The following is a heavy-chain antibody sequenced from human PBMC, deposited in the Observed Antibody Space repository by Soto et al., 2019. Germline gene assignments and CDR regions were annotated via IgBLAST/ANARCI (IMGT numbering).Heavy chain of an antibody. J-gene: IGHJ6*02. CDR3: ARVLKVTAARRVYYYYGMDV. D-gene: IGHD6-6*01. CDR1: GYTFTSYY. Sequence: GASVKVSCKASGYTFTSYYMHWVRQAPGQGLEWMGIINPSGGSTSYAQKFQGRVTMTRDTSTSTVYMELSSLRSEDTAVYYCARVLKVTAARRVYYYYGMDVWGQGTTVTVS. CDR2: INPSGGST. V-gene: IGHV1-46*01.